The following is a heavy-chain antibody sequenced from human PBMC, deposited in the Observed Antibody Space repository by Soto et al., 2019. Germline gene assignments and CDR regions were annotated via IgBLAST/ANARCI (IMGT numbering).Heavy chain of an antibody. CDR1: GFTFSSYD. J-gene: IGHJ4*02. Sequence: SLRLSCAASGFTFSSYDMRWVRQAPGKGLEWVSSISAGGGTTYYTDSVKGRFTISRDNSKNTLYVQMNSLRVEDTGLYYCAKFSGTVGARTDYWGQGTLVTVSS. CDR2: ISAGGGTT. D-gene: IGHD1-26*01. V-gene: IGHV3-23*01. CDR3: AKFSGTVGARTDY.